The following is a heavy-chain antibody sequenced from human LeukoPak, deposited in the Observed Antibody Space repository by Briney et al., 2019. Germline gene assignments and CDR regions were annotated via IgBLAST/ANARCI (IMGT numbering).Heavy chain of an antibody. J-gene: IGHJ6*03. CDR1: GFTVSSNY. CDR3: ARFAAGGSYYYYMDV. CDR2: IGTSSTTI. D-gene: IGHD6-25*01. V-gene: IGHV3-48*01. Sequence: GGSLRLSCAASGFTVSSNYMSWVRQPPGKGLEWVSNIGTSSTTIYYADSVKGRFTISRDNAKNSLYLQMNSLRADDTAVYYCARFAAGGSYYYYMDVWGKGTTVTVSS.